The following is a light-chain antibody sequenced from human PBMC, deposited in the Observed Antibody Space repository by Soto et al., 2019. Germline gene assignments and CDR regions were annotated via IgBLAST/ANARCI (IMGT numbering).Light chain of an antibody. CDR1: TSDVGGYNY. J-gene: IGLJ3*02. V-gene: IGLV2-14*01. CDR2: DVS. Sequence: QSALTQPASVSVSPVQSITISCTGTTSDVGGYNYVSWYQQHPGKAPKLMIYDVSNRPSGVSNRFSGSKSGNTASLTISGLHAEDEADYYCSSYTSSSAVFGGGTKLTV. CDR3: SSYTSSSAV.